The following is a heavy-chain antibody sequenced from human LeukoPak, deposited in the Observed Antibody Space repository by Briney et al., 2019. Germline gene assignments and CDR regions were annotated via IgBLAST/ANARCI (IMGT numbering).Heavy chain of an antibody. Sequence: GASVKFSCKASGYTIVFYGINWVRQAPGQGLEWMGWIITYNGNTNYAQKLQGRVTMTTDTSTDTAYMELRSLRSDATAVYYYESYDDFYYGWGNYYVPVGGYWGQGTLVAVSS. D-gene: IGHD3-10*01. V-gene: IGHV1-18*01. CDR1: GYTIVFYG. CDR2: IITYNGNT. CDR3: ESYDDFYYGWGNYYVPVGGY. J-gene: IGHJ4*02.